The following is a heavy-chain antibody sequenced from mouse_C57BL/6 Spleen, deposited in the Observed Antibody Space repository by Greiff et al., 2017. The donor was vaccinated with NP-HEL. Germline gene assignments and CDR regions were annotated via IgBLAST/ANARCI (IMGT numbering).Heavy chain of an antibody. D-gene: IGHD2-1*01. Sequence: QVQLKQSGAELVMPGASVKLSCKASGYTFTSYWMHWVKQRPGQGLEWIGEIDPSDSYTNYNQKFKGKSTLTVDKSSSTAYMQLSSLTSEDSAVYDCARVYYGKGGWYFDVWGTGTTVTVSS. CDR3: ARVYYGKGGWYFDV. J-gene: IGHJ1*03. CDR1: GYTFTSYW. CDR2: IDPSDSYT. V-gene: IGHV1-69*01.